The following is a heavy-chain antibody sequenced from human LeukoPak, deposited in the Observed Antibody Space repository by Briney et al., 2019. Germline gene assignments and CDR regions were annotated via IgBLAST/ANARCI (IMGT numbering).Heavy chain of an antibody. D-gene: IGHD6-19*01. Sequence: GGSLRLSCAASGFTFDDYGMSWVRQAPGKGLEWVSGINWNGGSKGYTDSVKARFTIYRDNAKNSLYLQMNSLRAEDTALYYCARELQWLDGYYFDYWGQGTLVTVSS. V-gene: IGHV3-20*04. J-gene: IGHJ4*02. CDR3: ARELQWLDGYYFDY. CDR1: GFTFDDYG. CDR2: INWNGGSK.